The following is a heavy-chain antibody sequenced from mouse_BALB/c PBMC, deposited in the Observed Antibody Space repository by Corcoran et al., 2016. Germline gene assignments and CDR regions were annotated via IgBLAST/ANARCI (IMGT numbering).Heavy chain of an antibody. V-gene: IGHV14-3*02. CDR3: AILDWYFDV. J-gene: IGHJ1*01. Sequence: EVQLQQSGAELVKPGASVKLSCTASGFNIKDTYMHWVKQRPEQGLEWIGRNDPANGNTQYDPKFQGKATITADTSSNTAYLQLSSLSSEDTAVYYCAILDWYFDVWGAVTTVTVSS. CDR1: GFNIKDTY. CDR2: NDPANGNT.